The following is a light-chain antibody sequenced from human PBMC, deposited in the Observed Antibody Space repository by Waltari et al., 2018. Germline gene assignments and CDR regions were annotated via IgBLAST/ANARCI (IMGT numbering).Light chain of an antibody. V-gene: IGKV1-39*01. J-gene: IGKJ2*01. CDR1: QSINSY. CDR2: GTS. CDR3: QQTYTTPYT. Sequence: DIQLTQSPSSLSASPRDRVTITCRASQSINSYLNWYQQKPGKAPKLLIYGTSSLQSGVPSRFSGSGSATDFSLTINSLQPEDFAAYYCQQTYTTPYTFGQGTKLEIK.